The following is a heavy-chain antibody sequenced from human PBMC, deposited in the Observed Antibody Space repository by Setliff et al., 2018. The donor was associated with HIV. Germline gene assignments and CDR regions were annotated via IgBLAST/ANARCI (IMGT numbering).Heavy chain of an antibody. CDR2: AHTNGDT. CDR3: ARETYYYDNPQYYYYYMDV. Sequence: PSETLSLTCIVSSGSISSHYWSWIRQPAGKGLEWIGRAHTNGDTNYNPSLKSRVTMSIDTSKNQFSLKLRSVTAADTAVYYCARETYYYDNPQYYYYYMDVWGKGTTVTVSS. J-gene: IGHJ6*03. CDR1: SGSISSHY. D-gene: IGHD3-22*01. V-gene: IGHV4-4*07.